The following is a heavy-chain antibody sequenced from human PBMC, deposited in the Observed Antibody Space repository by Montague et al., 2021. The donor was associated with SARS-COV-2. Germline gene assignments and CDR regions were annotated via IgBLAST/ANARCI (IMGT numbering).Heavy chain of an antibody. CDR1: GGFVSSGSYY. V-gene: IGHV4-61*01. Sequence: SETLSLTCTVSGGFVSSGSYYWSWIRQPPGKGLEWIGYIYYSGSTKYNPSLKSRVTISVDTSKNQFSLKLSSVTAADTAVYYCASVNTAGAYWGQGTLVTVSS. D-gene: IGHD7-27*01. CDR2: IYYSGST. CDR3: ASVNTAGAY. J-gene: IGHJ4*02.